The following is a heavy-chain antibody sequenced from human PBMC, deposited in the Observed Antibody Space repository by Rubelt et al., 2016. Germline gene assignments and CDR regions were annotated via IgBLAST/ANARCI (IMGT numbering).Heavy chain of an antibody. CDR3: ARLTYSGSDN. CDR2: ISASSRQI. D-gene: IGHD1-26*01. J-gene: IGHJ4*02. CDR1: GFTFSSYA. V-gene: IGHV3-21*01. Sequence: EVQLLESGGGLVQPGGSLRLSCAASGFTFSSYAMSWVRQSPGRGLEWVSFISASSRQIYYADSVKGRFATSRDNAKNSLFLQMYNLGAEYTGVYYCARLTYSGSDNWGPGTLVTVSP.